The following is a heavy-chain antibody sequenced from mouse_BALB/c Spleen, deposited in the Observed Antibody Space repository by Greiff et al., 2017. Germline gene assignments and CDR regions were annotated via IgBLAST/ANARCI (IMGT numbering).Heavy chain of an antibody. D-gene: IGHD2-4*01. CDR1: GFTFSSYA. Sequence: EVMLVESGGGLVKPGGSLKLSCAASGFTFSSYAMSWVRQTPEKRLEWVASISSGGSTYYPDSVKGRFTISRDNARNILYLQMSSLRSEDTAMYYCARGDYDRLFDYWGQGTTLTVSS. V-gene: IGHV5-6-5*01. CDR3: ARGDYDRLFDY. CDR2: ISSGGST. J-gene: IGHJ2*01.